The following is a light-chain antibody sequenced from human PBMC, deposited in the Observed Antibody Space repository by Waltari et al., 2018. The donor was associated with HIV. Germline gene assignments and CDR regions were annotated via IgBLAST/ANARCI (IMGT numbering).Light chain of an antibody. CDR2: GVS. CDR1: QSVFNY. V-gene: IGKV1-39*01. CDR3: QQSYSSPTA. Sequence: DIQMTQSLSSLSASVGDRVSITCRTNQSVFNYLNWYQHKPGKAPKVLISGVSRLQDGVPSRFSGRGSGTEFSLTINSLESEDFATYYCQQSYSSPTAFGPGTKVDLK. J-gene: IGKJ1*01.